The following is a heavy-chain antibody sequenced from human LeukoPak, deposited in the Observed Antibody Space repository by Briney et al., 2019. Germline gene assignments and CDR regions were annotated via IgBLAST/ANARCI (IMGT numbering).Heavy chain of an antibody. CDR1: GYSFTNYY. Sequence: GASVKVSCKASGYSFTNYYMFWVRQAPGQGLDWMGMINPSGGSTSYAQKFQGRVTMTWDTSTSTVYMELSSLRSEDTAVYYCARGGNYYDSGGYLRGLDYWGQGTLVTVSS. D-gene: IGHD3-22*01. CDR2: INPSGGST. J-gene: IGHJ4*02. V-gene: IGHV1-46*01. CDR3: ARGGNYYDSGGYLRGLDY.